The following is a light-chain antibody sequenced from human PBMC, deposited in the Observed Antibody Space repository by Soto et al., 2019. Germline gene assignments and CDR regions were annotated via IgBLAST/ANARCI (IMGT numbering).Light chain of an antibody. Sequence: EVVLTQSPVTLSLSPGERATLSCRASQSVSSNYLAWYQQKPGQAPRLLIYGASSRATGIPDRFSGSGSGTEFTLTISRLEPEDFAVYYCQQYGGSPRTFGQGTKVEIK. CDR3: QQYGGSPRT. CDR2: GAS. CDR1: QSVSSNY. J-gene: IGKJ1*01. V-gene: IGKV3-20*01.